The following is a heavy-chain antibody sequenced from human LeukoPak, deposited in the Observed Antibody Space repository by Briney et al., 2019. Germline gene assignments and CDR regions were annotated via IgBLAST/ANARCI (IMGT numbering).Heavy chain of an antibody. CDR3: ARGHDYGDYALGDAFDI. J-gene: IGHJ3*02. V-gene: IGHV4-59*01. Sequence: SETLSLTCSVFGGSISKYYWSWIRQPPGKGLEWIGYIYYTGSTKYNSSLKVRVPMSVDTSKNQFSLKLSSVSAADTAVYYWARGHDYGDYALGDAFDIWGEGTMVTVSS. D-gene: IGHD4-17*01. CDR2: IYYTGST. CDR1: GGSISKYY.